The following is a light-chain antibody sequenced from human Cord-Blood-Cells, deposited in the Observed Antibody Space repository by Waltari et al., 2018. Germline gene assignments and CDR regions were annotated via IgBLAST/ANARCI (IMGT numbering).Light chain of an antibody. CDR2: DVS. Sequence: QSALPHPASVSGSPGQSITLPCTGTRRHVGAYTHVPWYQQHPGKAPKLMIYDVSNRPSGVSNRFSGSKSGNTASLTISGLQAEDEADYYCSSYTSSSTPYVFGTGTKVTVL. CDR3: SSYTSSSTPYV. J-gene: IGLJ1*01. V-gene: IGLV2-14*01. CDR1: RRHVGAYTH.